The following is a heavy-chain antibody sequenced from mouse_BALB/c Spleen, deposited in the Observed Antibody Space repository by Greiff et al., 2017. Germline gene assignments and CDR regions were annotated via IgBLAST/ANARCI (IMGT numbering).Heavy chain of an antibody. Sequence: EVQVVESGGGLVQPGGSLRLSCATSGFTFTDYYMSWVRQPPGKALEWLGFIRNKANGYTTEYSASVKGRFTISRDNSQSILYLQMNTLRAEDSATYYCARAPQRYDGGYYYAMDYWGQGTSVTVSS. CDR1: GFTFTDYY. D-gene: IGHD2-14*01. V-gene: IGHV7-3*02. J-gene: IGHJ4*01. CDR3: ARAPQRYDGGYYYAMDY. CDR2: IRNKANGYTT.